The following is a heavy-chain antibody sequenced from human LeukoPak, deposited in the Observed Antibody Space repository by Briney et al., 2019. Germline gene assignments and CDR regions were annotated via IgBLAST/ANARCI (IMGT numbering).Heavy chain of an antibody. CDR2: INHSGST. CDR1: GGSFSGYY. J-gene: IGHJ3*02. CDR3: AREVLEMATILSAFDI. D-gene: IGHD5-24*01. Sequence: SETLSLTCAVYGGSFSGYYWSWIRQPPGKGLEWIGEINHSGSTNYNPSLKSRVTISVDTSKNQFSLKLSSVTAADTAVYYCAREVLEMATILSAFDIWGQGTMVTVSS. V-gene: IGHV4-34*01.